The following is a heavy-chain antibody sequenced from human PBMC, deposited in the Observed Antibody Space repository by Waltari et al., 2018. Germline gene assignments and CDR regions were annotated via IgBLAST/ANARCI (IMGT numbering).Heavy chain of an antibody. Sequence: EVQLVQSGAEVKKPGATVKISCKVSGYTFTDYYMHWVQQAPGKGLEWMGLVDPEDGETIYAEKFQGRVTITADTSTDTAYMELSSLRSEDTAVYYCATKARERYYDILTGTDAFDIWGQGTMVTVSS. V-gene: IGHV1-69-2*01. CDR1: GYTFTDYY. CDR3: ATKARERYYDILTGTDAFDI. J-gene: IGHJ3*02. CDR2: VDPEDGET. D-gene: IGHD3-9*01.